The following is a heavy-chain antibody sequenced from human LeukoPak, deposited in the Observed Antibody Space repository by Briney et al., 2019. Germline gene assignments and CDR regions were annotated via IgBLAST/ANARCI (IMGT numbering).Heavy chain of an antibody. CDR2: VLYDGSNE. V-gene: IGHV3-30-3*01. J-gene: IGHJ4*02. CDR1: GFTFSNYA. CDR3: AKDLSWGAVAGKGFDY. D-gene: IGHD6-19*01. Sequence: GGSLRLSCAASGFTFSNYALHWVRQAPGKGLEWVAVVLYDGSNEYYADSVKGRFTISRDNSKNTLYLQMNSLRAEDTAVYYCAKDLSWGAVAGKGFDYWGQGTLVTVSS.